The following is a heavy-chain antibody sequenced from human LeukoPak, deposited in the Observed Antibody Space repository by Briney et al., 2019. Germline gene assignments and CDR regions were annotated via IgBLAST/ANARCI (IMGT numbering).Heavy chain of an antibody. J-gene: IGHJ3*02. V-gene: IGHV3-9*01. CDR2: ISWSSGII. CDR1: GFIFDDHG. Sequence: GRSLRLSCAASGFIFDDHGMHWVRQAPGEGLEWVSGISWSSGIIGYADSVKGRFTISRDNAKNSLYLQMESLRAEDTAVYYCAKDTGSPADAITMEDNAFDIWGQGTMVTVSS. CDR3: AKDTGSPADAITMEDNAFDI. D-gene: IGHD3-3*01.